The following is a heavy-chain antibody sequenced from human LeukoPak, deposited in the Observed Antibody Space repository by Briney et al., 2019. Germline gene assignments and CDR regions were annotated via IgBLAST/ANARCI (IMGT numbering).Heavy chain of an antibody. D-gene: IGHD2-21*02. J-gene: IGHJ4*02. V-gene: IGHV4-39*07. CDR1: GGSISGNSYY. Sequence: SETLSLTCTVSGGSISGNSYYWGWIRQPPGKGLEWIGALLYSGSTYYNPSLKSRVTMSVDTSRNQFSLRLSSVTAADTAIYYCARLYCGADCSIDYWGQGTLVTVFS. CDR2: LLYSGST. CDR3: ARLYCGADCSIDY.